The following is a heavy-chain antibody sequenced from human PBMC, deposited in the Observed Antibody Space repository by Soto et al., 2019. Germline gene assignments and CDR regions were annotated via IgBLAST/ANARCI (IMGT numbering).Heavy chain of an antibody. J-gene: IGHJ4*01. CDR3: FRERATHMQKLYY. D-gene: IGHD5-12*01. CDR1: GYTFTGYY. CDR2: INPNSGGT. Sequence: SVKGSGYTFTGYYMHWVRQAPGQGLEWMGWINPNSGGTNYAQKFQGRVTMTRDTSISTAYMELSRLRSDDTAVYYCFRERATHMQKLYYCGQGTTVIVSS. V-gene: IGHV1-2*02.